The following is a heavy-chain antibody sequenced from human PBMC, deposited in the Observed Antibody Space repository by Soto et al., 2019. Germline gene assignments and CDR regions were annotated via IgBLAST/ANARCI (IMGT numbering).Heavy chain of an antibody. CDR3: AREVEGSYSPADF. D-gene: IGHD3-10*01. Sequence: QVQLVQSGPEVKKPGASVTVSCKTSGDTFTDHGIDWVRQAPGQGLEWVGWVISYNGNTNYAYNLKDRVIMTTDASTSTAYMELRGLRSDDTAVYYCAREVEGSYSPADFWGQGTPVTVSS. CDR2: VISYNGNT. V-gene: IGHV1-18*01. CDR1: GDTFTDHG. J-gene: IGHJ4*02.